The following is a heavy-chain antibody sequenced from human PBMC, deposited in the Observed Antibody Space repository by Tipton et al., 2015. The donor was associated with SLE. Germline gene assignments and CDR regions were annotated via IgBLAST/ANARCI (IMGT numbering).Heavy chain of an antibody. CDR3: ARQGWELLHPFDY. Sequence: QLVQSGAEMKKPGESLKISCKGSGYSFTTYWIAWVRQMPGKGLEWMGIIYPGDSDARYSPSFQGQVTISADKSINTAYLQWSSLKASDTAMYYCARQGWELLHPFDYWGQGTLVTVSS. CDR1: GYSFTTYW. D-gene: IGHD1-26*01. V-gene: IGHV5-51*01. CDR2: IYPGDSDA. J-gene: IGHJ4*02.